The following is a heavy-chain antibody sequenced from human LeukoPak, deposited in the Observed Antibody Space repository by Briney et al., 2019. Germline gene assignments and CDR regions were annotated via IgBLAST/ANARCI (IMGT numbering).Heavy chain of an antibody. V-gene: IGHV7-4-1*02. CDR3: ATYSSSWSIGYFDY. J-gene: IGHJ4*02. CDR2: INTNTGNP. D-gene: IGHD6-13*01. Sequence: ASVTVSCKASGYTFTSYAMNWVRQAPGQGLEWMGWINTNTGNPTYAQGFTGRFVFSLDTSVSTAYLQISSLKAEDTAVYYCATYSSSWSIGYFDYWGQGTLVTVSS. CDR1: GYTFTSYA.